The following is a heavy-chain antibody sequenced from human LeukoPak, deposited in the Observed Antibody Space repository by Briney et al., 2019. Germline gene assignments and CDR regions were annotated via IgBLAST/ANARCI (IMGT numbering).Heavy chain of an antibody. V-gene: IGHV3-9*03. D-gene: IGHD5-18*01. CDR1: GFTFDDYA. CDR3: AKVLRGYSYGFDY. J-gene: IGHJ4*02. CDR2: ISWNSGSI. Sequence: GGSLRLSCAASGFTFDDYAMHWVRQAPGKGLEWVSGISWNSGSIGYADSVKGRFTISRDNAKNSLYLQMNSLRAEDMALYYCAKVLRGYSYGFDYWGQGTLVTVSS.